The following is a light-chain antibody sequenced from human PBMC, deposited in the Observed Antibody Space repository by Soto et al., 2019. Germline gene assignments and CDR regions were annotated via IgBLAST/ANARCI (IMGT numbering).Light chain of an antibody. CDR2: AAS. Sequence: EIVLTQSPATLSLSPGDRATLSCRASRSFASSYLAWYQHKPGQAPRLLIYAASSRATGIPDRFIGSGSGTDFTLTISSLQPEDVATYYCQKYNSAPGTFGQGTKVDIK. J-gene: IGKJ1*01. CDR1: RSFASSY. CDR3: QKYNSAPGT. V-gene: IGKV3D-20*02.